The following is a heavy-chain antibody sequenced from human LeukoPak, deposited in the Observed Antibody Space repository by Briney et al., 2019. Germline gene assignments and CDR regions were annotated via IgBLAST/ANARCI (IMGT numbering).Heavy chain of an antibody. CDR1: GFTFSSYA. V-gene: IGHV3-23*01. D-gene: IGHD2-15*01. CDR3: TILLGYYYYGMDV. Sequence: GGSLRLSCAASGFTFSSYAMSWVRQAPGKGLEGVSAISGSGGSTYYADSVKGRVTISRDNSKNTLYLQMNSLKTEDTAVYYCTILLGYYYYGMDVWGQGTTVTVSS. J-gene: IGHJ6*02. CDR2: ISGSGGST.